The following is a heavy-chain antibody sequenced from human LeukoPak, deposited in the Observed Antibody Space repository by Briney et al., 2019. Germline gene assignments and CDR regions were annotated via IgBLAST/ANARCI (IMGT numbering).Heavy chain of an antibody. Sequence: SETLSLTCTVSGDSIISHYWNWFRKPPGKGLEWIGHIHYTGSAKYNPSLKSRVTMSVNTSKNLFSLRLTSVTAADTAIYYCASQGTSSGDDWPTWFDPWGQGTLVTVSS. V-gene: IGHV4-59*11. CDR2: IHYTGSA. D-gene: IGHD5-12*01. J-gene: IGHJ5*02. CDR3: ASQGTSSGDDWPTWFDP. CDR1: GDSIISHY.